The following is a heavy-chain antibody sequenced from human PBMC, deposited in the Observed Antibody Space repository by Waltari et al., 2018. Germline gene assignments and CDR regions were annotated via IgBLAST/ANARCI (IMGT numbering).Heavy chain of an antibody. CDR2: IIPISGTA. CDR3: ATFGGNSNWFDP. V-gene: IGHV1-69*01. J-gene: IGHJ5*02. CDR1: GGAFSTYA. Sequence: QVQLVQSGAEVKNPGSTLKVSCKTSGGAFSTYAISWVRQAPGQGLEWMGIIPISGTADYSKFQGRITITADESTSTAYMELSGLKSDDTAVYYCATFGGNSNWFDPWGQGTLVTVSS. D-gene: IGHD1-7*01.